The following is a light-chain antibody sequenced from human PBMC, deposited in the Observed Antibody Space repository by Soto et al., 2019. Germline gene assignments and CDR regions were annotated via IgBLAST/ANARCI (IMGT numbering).Light chain of an antibody. V-gene: IGLV1-40*01. CDR1: SSNIGAGYD. J-gene: IGLJ2*01. Sequence: QLVLTQPPSVSGAPGQRVTITCTGSSSNIGAGYDVHWYQQLPGTAPKLLIFTNNNRPSGVPDRFSGSKSGTSASLAITGLQAEDEADYDCQSYDTTLSGSHVVFGGGTKLTVL. CDR3: QSYDTTLSGSHVV. CDR2: TNN.